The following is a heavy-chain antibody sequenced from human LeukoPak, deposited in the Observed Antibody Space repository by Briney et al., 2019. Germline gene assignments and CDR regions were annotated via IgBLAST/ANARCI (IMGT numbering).Heavy chain of an antibody. CDR2: IYTSGST. J-gene: IGHJ4*02. CDR3: ARESYGSSSQTLNY. D-gene: IGHD6-6*01. V-gene: IGHV4-61*02. Sequence: SQTLSLTCTVSGGSISSGSYYWSWIRQPAGEGLEWIGRIYTSGSTNYNPSLKSRVTISVDTSKNQFSLKLSSVTAADTAVYYCARESYGSSSQTLNYWGQGTLVTVSS. CDR1: GGSISSGSYY.